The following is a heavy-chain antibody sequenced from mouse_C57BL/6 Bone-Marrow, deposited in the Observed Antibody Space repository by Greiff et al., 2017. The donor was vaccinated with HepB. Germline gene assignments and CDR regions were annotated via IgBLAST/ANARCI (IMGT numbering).Heavy chain of an antibody. CDR1: GYTFTSYW. D-gene: IGHD1-1*01. CDR2: IHPNSGST. J-gene: IGHJ2*01. Sequence: VQLQQPGAELVKPGASVKLSCKASGYTFTSYWMHWVKQRPGQGLEWIGMIHPNSGSTNYNEKFKSKATLTVDKSSSTAYMQLSSLTSEDSAVYYCARWDYYGSSPDYWRQGTTLTVSS. CDR3: ARWDYYGSSPDY. V-gene: IGHV1-64*01.